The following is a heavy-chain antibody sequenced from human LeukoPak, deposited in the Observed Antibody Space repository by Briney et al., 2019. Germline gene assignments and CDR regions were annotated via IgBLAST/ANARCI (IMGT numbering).Heavy chain of an antibody. D-gene: IGHD3-22*01. J-gene: IGHJ4*02. CDR1: GFTFSTYA. CDR3: AKDRRSSGHPFNY. CDR2: ISGSGITT. Sequence: PGGSLRLSCAASGFTFSTYAMSWARQAPGKGLEWVSAISGSGITTYYADSVKGRFTISRDNSKNTLYLQMNSLRAEDTAVYYCAKDRRSSGHPFNYWGQGTLVTVSS. V-gene: IGHV3-23*01.